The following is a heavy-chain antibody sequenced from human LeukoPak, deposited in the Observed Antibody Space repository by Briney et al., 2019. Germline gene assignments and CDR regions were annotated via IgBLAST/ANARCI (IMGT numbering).Heavy chain of an antibody. Sequence: GGSLRLSCAASGFTFDDYAMHWVRQAPGKGLEWVSLISEDGSSTYYADSVKGRFTISRDNAKNSLYLQMNSLRAEDTAVYYCARAESGSFDYWGQGTLVTVSS. J-gene: IGHJ4*02. V-gene: IGHV3-43*02. D-gene: IGHD1-26*01. CDR2: ISEDGSST. CDR3: ARAESGSFDY. CDR1: GFTFDDYA.